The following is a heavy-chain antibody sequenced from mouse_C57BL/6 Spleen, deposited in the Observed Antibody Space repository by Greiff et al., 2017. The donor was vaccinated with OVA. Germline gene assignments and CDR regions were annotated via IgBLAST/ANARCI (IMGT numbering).Heavy chain of an antibody. CDR2: IWTGGGT. CDR3: ARKDGYYHYAMDY. V-gene: IGHV2-9-1*01. CDR1: GFSLTSYA. D-gene: IGHD2-3*01. Sequence: QVQLQQSGPGLVAPSQSLSITCTVSGFSLTSYAISWVRQPTGKGLEWLGVIWTGGGTNYNSALKSRLSISKDNSKSQVFLKMNSLQTDDTARYXGARKDGYYHYAMDYWGQGTSVTVSS. J-gene: IGHJ4*01.